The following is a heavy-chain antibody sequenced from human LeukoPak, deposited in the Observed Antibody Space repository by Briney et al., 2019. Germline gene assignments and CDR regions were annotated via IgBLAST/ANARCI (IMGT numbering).Heavy chain of an antibody. V-gene: IGHV3-48*03. J-gene: IGHJ6*02. D-gene: IGHD1-1*01. CDR3: ARDLLVKGTTGTTGNYYYYGMDV. CDR1: GFTFSSYE. CDR2: ISSSGSTI. Sequence: GGSLRLSCAASGFTFSSYEMNWVRQAPGKGLEWVSYISSSGSTIYYADSVKGRFTISRDNAKNSLYLQMNSLRAEDTAVYYCARDLLVKGTTGTTGNYYYYGMDVWGQGTTVTVSS.